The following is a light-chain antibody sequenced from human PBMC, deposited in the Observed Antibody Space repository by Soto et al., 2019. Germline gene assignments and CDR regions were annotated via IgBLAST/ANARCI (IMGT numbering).Light chain of an antibody. CDR3: ASWDESLIAVV. J-gene: IGLJ3*02. Sequence: QSVLTQPPSASGTPGQRVTIPCSGSSSNIGDNFVYWYQQLPGTAPKVLIYRDNQRPSGVPDRFSVSKSGTSASLVISGIRSEDEANYYCASWDESLIAVVFGGGTKLTVL. CDR1: SSNIGDNF. V-gene: IGLV1-47*01. CDR2: RDN.